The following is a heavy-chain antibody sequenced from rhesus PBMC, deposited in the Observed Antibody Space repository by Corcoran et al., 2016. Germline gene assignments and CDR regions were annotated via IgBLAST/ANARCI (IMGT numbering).Heavy chain of an antibody. V-gene: IGHV4-122*02. J-gene: IGHJ6*01. CDR3: ARYSGYSYDGLDS. CDR2: ITYSGST. D-gene: IGHD5-24*01. Sequence: QVQLQESGPGLVKPSETLSLPCAVSGYSISSGYYWNWIRQPPGKGLEWIGYITYSGSTSYNPSLKSRVTISRDTSKNQFSLKLSSVTAADTAVYYCARYSGYSYDGLDSWGQGVVVTVSS. CDR1: GYSISSGYY.